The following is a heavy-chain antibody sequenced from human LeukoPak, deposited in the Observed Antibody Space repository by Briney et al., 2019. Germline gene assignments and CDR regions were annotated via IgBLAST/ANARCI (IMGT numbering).Heavy chain of an antibody. D-gene: IGHD6-6*01. Sequence: GGSLRLSCAASGFTVSSNYMSWVRQAPGKGLEWVSVIYSGGSTYYADSVKGRFTISRDNSKNTLYLQMNSLRAEETAVYYCARGSSSSPYGMDVWGQGTTVTVSS. CDR2: IYSGGST. J-gene: IGHJ6*02. CDR3: ARGSSSSPYGMDV. CDR1: GFTVSSNY. V-gene: IGHV3-53*01.